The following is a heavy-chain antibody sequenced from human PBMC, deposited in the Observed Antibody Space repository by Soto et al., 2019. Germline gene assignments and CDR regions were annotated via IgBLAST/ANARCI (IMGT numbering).Heavy chain of an antibody. V-gene: IGHV3-21*01. CDR2: ISSSSSYI. J-gene: IGHJ6*02. CDR3: ARRPVPPGDYYYGMDV. Sequence: VGLRLSCAAPGFTCSSYSRNWVRQAPGKGLEWVSSISSSSSYIYYADSVKGRFTISRDNAKNSLYLQMNSLRAEDTAVYYRARRPVPPGDYYYGMDVCGQRTTVTVPS. CDR1: GFTCSSYS. D-gene: IGHD3-10*01.